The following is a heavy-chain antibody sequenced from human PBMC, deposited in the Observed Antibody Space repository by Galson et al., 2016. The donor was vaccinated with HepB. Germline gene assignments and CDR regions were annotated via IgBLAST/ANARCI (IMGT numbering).Heavy chain of an antibody. CDR3: AKDDDDYNDAFDI. J-gene: IGHJ3*02. D-gene: IGHD5-24*01. Sequence: SLRLSCAASGLTVSSNYMSWVRQAPGKGLEWVSVIYSGGGTYYADSVQGRFTISRDNSKNTLYLQMNSLRAEDTAVYYCAKDDDDYNDAFDIWGQGTMVTVSS. CDR1: GLTVSSNY. V-gene: IGHV3-53*01. CDR2: IYSGGGT.